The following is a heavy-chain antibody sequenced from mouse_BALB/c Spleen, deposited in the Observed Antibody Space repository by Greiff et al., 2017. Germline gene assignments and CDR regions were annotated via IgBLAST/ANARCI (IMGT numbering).Heavy chain of an antibody. D-gene: IGHD1-1*01. CDR3: AREPPYYYGYAMDY. V-gene: IGHV2-9*02. J-gene: IGHJ4*01. CDR1: GFSLTSYG. Sequence: VQRVESGPGLVAPSQSLSITCTVSGFSLTSYGVHWVRQPPGKGLEWLGVIWAGGSTNYNSALMSRLSISKDNSKSQVFLKMNSLQTDDTAMYYCAREPPYYYGYAMDYWGQGTSVTVSS. CDR2: IWAGGST.